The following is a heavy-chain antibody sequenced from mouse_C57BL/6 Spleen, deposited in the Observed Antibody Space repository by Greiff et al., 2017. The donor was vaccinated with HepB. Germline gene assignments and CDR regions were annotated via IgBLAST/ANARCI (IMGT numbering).Heavy chain of an antibody. J-gene: IGHJ2*01. CDR3: TAWGGGY. Sequence: VQLKESGAELVRPGASVTLSCKASGYTFTDYEMHWVRQTPVHGLEWIGAIDPETGGTAYNQKFKGKAILTADKSSSTAYMELRSLTSEDSAVYYCTAWGGGYWGQGTTLTVSS. D-gene: IGHD4-1*01. CDR1: GYTFTDYE. V-gene: IGHV1-15*01. CDR2: IDPETGGT.